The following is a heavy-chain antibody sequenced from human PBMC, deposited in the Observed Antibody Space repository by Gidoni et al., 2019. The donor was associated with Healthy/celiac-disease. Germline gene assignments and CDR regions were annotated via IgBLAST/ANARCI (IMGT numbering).Heavy chain of an antibody. J-gene: IGHJ4*02. D-gene: IGHD4-17*01. CDR3: ARRITGYGGIYYFDY. V-gene: IGHV5-51*01. CDR1: GDSFTSYW. Sequence: EVQLVQSGAEVKKPGESMKISCKGSGDSFTSYWIGWVRQMPGKGLVWIGIIYPGDSDTRYSPSFQGQVTISADKSISTAYLQWSSLKASDTAMYYCARRITGYGGIYYFDYWGQGTLVTVSS. CDR2: IYPGDSDT.